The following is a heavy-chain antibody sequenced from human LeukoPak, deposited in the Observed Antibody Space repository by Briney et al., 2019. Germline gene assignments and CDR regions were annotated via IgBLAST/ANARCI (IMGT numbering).Heavy chain of an antibody. V-gene: IGHV4-34*01. CDR2: INHSGST. Sequence: SETLSLTCAVYGGSFSGYYWSWIRQPPGKGLEWIGEINHSGSTNYNPSLKSRVTISVDTSKNQFSLKLSSVTAADTAVYYCARSNSITYYYDSSGYALNWFDPWGQGTLVTVSS. D-gene: IGHD3-22*01. CDR3: ARSNSITYYYDSSGYALNWFDP. CDR1: GGSFSGYY. J-gene: IGHJ5*02.